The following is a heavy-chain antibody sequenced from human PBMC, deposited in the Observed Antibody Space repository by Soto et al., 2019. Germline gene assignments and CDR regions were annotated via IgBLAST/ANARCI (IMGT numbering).Heavy chain of an antibody. Sequence: SETLSLTCTVSGGSISSGGYYWSWIRQHPGKGLEWIGNIYYSGSTYYNPSLKSRVTISVDTSKNQFSLKLSSVTAADTAVYYCARGQTPDVHDYWGQGTLVTVSS. CDR2: IYYSGST. CDR3: ARGQTPDVHDY. CDR1: GGSISSGGYY. V-gene: IGHV4-39*07. J-gene: IGHJ4*02. D-gene: IGHD6-6*01.